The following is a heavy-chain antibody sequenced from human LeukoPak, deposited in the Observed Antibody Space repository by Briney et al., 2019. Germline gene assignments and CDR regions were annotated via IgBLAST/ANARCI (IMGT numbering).Heavy chain of an antibody. V-gene: IGHV3-23*01. CDR3: AKLFGSDYMDV. CDR1: GFTFSSYA. Sequence: GGSLRPSCAASGFTFSSYAMTWVRQAPGKGLECVSLIIGGGGSTHYADSVKGRLTISRDNSKNTLYLQMNSLRAEDTAVYYCAKLFGSDYMDVWGKGTTVTVSS. D-gene: IGHD3-10*01. J-gene: IGHJ6*03. CDR2: IIGGGGST.